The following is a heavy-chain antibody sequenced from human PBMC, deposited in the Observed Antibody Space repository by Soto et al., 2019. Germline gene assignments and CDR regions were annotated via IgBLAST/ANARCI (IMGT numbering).Heavy chain of an antibody. CDR2: INIDGSGT. CDR1: GFTFSNYW. Sequence: GSLRLSCAASGFTFSNYWMHWVRQAPGKGLVWVSRINIDGSGTTYADSVKGRFTISRDNAKNTVFLEMKNLRAEDTAVYYCARDYYDPDVWGQGTTVTVSS. D-gene: IGHD3-22*01. J-gene: IGHJ6*02. CDR3: ARDYYDPDV. V-gene: IGHV3-74*03.